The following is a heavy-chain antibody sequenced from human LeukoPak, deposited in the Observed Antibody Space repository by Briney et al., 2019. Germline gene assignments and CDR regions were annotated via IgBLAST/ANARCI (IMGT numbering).Heavy chain of an antibody. J-gene: IGHJ4*02. V-gene: IGHV3-21*01. CDR2: ISSSSSYI. CDR1: GFTLSSYS. Sequence: GGSLRLSCAASGFTLSSYSMNWVRQAPGKGLEWVSSISSSSSYIYYADSVKGRFTISRDNAKNSLYLQMNSLRAEDTAVYYCARSVGATYYFDYWGQGTLVTVSS. D-gene: IGHD1-26*01. CDR3: ARSVGATYYFDY.